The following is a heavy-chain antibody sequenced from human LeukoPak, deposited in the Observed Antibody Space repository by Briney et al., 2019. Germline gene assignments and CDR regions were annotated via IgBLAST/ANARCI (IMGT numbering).Heavy chain of an antibody. CDR1: GGSISSYY. CDR2: IYYSGST. D-gene: IGHD3-16*02. J-gene: IGHJ4*02. Sequence: SETLSLTCTVSGGSISSYYWSWIRQPPGKGLEWIGYIYYSGSTNYNPSLKSRVTISVDTSKNQFSLKLSSVTAADTAVYYCAKEDRRLRLGELSALDYWGQGTLVTVSS. V-gene: IGHV4-59*01. CDR3: AKEDRRLRLGELSALDY.